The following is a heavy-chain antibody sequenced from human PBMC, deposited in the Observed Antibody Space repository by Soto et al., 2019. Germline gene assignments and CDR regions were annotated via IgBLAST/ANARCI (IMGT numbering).Heavy chain of an antibody. Sequence: GASVKVSCKASGYTFTSYGISWVRRAPGQGLEWMGWISAYNGNTNYAQKLQGRVTMTTDTSTSTAYMELRSLRSDDTAVYYCARGGSYCSSTSCYGIQLWSYDAFDIWGQGTMVTVSS. CDR3: ARGGSYCSSTSCYGIQLWSYDAFDI. CDR2: ISAYNGNT. J-gene: IGHJ3*02. D-gene: IGHD2-2*01. CDR1: GYTFTSYG. V-gene: IGHV1-18*04.